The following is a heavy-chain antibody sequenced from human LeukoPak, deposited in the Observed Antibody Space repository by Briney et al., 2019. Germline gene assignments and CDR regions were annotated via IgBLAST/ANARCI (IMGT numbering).Heavy chain of an antibody. J-gene: IGHJ6*02. CDR3: ARFGGSYHGLDV. Sequence: EGSLRLSCAASGFTFSTYTIHWVRQAPGKGLEWVAVISYDGSNKYYADSVKGRFTISRDNSKNTLYLQMNSLRAEDTAVYYCARFGGSYHGLDVWGQGTTVTVSS. CDR2: ISYDGSNK. V-gene: IGHV3-30*04. CDR1: GFTFSTYT. D-gene: IGHD1-26*01.